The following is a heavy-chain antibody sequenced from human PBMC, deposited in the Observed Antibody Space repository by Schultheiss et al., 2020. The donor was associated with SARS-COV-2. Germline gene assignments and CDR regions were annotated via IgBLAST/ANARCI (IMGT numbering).Heavy chain of an antibody. D-gene: IGHD3-10*01. J-gene: IGHJ5*02. CDR3: ARDREVLWGWFDP. Sequence: ASVKVSCKASGGTFSSYAISWVRQAPGQGLEWMGWINPNSGGTNYAQKLQGRVTMTTDTSTSTAYMELRSLRSDDTAVYYCARDREVLWGWFDPWGQGTLVTVSS. CDR1: GGTFSSYA. V-gene: IGHV1-18*01. CDR2: INPNSGGT.